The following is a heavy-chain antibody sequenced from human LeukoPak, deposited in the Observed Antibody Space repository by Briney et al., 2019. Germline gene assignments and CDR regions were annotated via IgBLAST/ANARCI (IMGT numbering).Heavy chain of an antibody. CDR2: IYSGGTT. CDR1: GFTVSSNY. V-gene: IGHV3-66*01. Sequence: GGSLRLSCAASGFTVSSNYMSWVRQAPGKGLEWVSVIYSGGTTYYADSVKGRFTFSRDNSKNTLHLQMNSLRAEDTAVYYCARDQYSYAHAAHWGQGTLVTVSS. CDR3: ARDQYSYAHAAH. D-gene: IGHD5-18*01. J-gene: IGHJ4*02.